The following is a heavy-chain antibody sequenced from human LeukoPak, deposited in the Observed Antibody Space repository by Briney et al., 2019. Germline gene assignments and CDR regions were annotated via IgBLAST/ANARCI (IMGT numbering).Heavy chain of an antibody. CDR3: ASSGSSWYVFDY. D-gene: IGHD6-13*01. CDR2: ISAYNGNT. CDR1: GYTFTSYG. V-gene: IGHV1-18*01. J-gene: IGHJ4*02. Sequence: ASVKVSCQAPGYTFTSYGIGWVRQAPGQGLEWMGWISAYNGNTNYAQKLQGRVTMTTDTSTSTAYMELRSLRSDDTAVYYCASSGSSWYVFDYWGQGTLVTVSS.